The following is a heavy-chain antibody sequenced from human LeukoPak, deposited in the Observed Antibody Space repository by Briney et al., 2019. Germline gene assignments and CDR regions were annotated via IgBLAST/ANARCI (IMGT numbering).Heavy chain of an antibody. Sequence: GGSLRLSCAASGFTFSSYGMHWVRQAPGKGLEWVAVISYDGSNKYYADSVKGRFTISRDNSKNTLYLQMNSLRAEDTAVYYCAKGGNYYGSGSLFDYWGQGTLVTVSS. CDR1: GFTFSSYG. V-gene: IGHV3-30*18. D-gene: IGHD3-10*01. CDR3: AKGGNYYGSGSLFDY. CDR2: ISYDGSNK. J-gene: IGHJ4*02.